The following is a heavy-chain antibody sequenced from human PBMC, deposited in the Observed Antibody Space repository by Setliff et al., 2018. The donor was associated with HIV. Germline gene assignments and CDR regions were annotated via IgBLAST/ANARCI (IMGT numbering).Heavy chain of an antibody. D-gene: IGHD5-12*01. V-gene: IGHV3-21*04. CDR1: GFTFSSYW. J-gene: IGHJ5*01. CDR3: AKEPSSCSAPRPSLCGYLDS. CDR2: LSSSSSYI. Sequence: GGSLRLSCAASGFTFSSYWMNWVRQAPGKGLVWVSSLSSSSSYIYHADSVKGRFTISRDNARNSLYLQMNSLRAEDTAVYYCAKEPSSCSAPRPSLCGYLDSWGQGTQVTVSS.